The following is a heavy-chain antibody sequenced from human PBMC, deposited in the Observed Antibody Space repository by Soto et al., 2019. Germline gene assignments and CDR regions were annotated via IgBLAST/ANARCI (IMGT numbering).Heavy chain of an antibody. CDR3: ATGKYVLDY. CDR1: GFTFTNSS. Sequence: ESGGGLVTPGESLRLSCAASGFTFTNSSMHWVRQAPGKGLEWVSSIDPSSKYIYYAYSLRGRFTISRDNAKNSLYLQMNSLRAEDTAVYFCATGKYVLDYWGQGTLVTVSS. J-gene: IGHJ4*02. D-gene: IGHD3-10*02. V-gene: IGHV3-21*01. CDR2: IDPSSKYI.